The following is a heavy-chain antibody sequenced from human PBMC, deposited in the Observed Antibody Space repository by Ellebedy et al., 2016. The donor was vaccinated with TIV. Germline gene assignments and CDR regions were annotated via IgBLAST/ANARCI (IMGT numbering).Heavy chain of an antibody. V-gene: IGHV3-23*01. Sequence: GESLKISCAASGFTFRRYAMNWVRQAPGKGLEWVSSILASGDSTYYADSVKGRFTISRDNSKNTLYLQMNSLRAEDTAVYYCARWDSGFLSGVYYNYGMDVWGQGTTVTVSS. CDR2: ILASGDST. J-gene: IGHJ6*02. CDR1: GFTFRRYA. D-gene: IGHD5-12*01. CDR3: ARWDSGFLSGVYYNYGMDV.